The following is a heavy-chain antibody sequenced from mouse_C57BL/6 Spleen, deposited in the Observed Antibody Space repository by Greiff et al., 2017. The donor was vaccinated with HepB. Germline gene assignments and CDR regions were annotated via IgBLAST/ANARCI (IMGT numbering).Heavy chain of an antibody. CDR1: GFSLTSYC. J-gene: IGHJ1*03. CDR3: AKNYYGSSYWYFDV. V-gene: IGHV2-5*01. D-gene: IGHD1-1*01. CDR2: IWRGGST. Sequence: VKLMESGPGLVQPSQSLSITCTVSGFSLTSYCVHWVRQSPGKGLEWLGVIWRGGSTDYNAAFMSRLSITKDNSKSQVYLKMNSLQADDTAIYYGAKNYYGSSYWYFDVWGTGTTVTVSS.